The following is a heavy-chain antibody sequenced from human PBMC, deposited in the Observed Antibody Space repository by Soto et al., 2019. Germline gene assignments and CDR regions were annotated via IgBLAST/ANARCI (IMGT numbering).Heavy chain of an antibody. Sequence: SETLSLTCTVSGGALNSYYWTGIRQPAGNGLQWIGRIFTSGSTNYNPSLKSRVTMSVDTSKNQFSLKLTSVPAADTAVYYCAAYNRTLGPFDIWGQGTMVTVS. V-gene: IGHV4-4*07. J-gene: IGHJ3*02. CDR2: IFTSGST. D-gene: IGHD1-20*01. CDR3: AAYNRTLGPFDI. CDR1: GGALNSYY.